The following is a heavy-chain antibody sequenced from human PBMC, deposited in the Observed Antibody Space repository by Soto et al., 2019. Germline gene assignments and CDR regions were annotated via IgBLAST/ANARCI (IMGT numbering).Heavy chain of an antibody. CDR2: INPNSGGT. V-gene: IGHV1-2*02. CDR3: ARVPETYDILTGSNDY. CDR1: GYTFTGYY. J-gene: IGHJ4*02. D-gene: IGHD3-9*01. Sequence: GASVKVSCKASGYTFTGYYMHWVRQAPGQGLEWMGWINPNSGGTNYAQKFQGRVTMTRDTSISTAYMELSRLRSDDTAVYYCARVPETYDILTGSNDYWGQGTLVTVSS.